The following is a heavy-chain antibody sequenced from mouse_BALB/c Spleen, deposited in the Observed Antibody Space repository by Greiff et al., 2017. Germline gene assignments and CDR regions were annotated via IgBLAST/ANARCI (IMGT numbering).Heavy chain of an antibody. CDR3: AREDRYDDVAWFAY. D-gene: IGHD2-14*01. CDR2: IWGDGST. CDR1: GFSLTGYG. J-gene: IGHJ3*01. V-gene: IGHV2-6-7*01. Sequence: QVQLKESGPGLVAPSQSLSITCTVSGFSLTGYGVNWVRQPPGKGLEWLGMIWGDGSTDYNSALKSRLSISKDNSKSQVFLKMNSLQTDDTARYYCAREDRYDDVAWFAYGGQGTLVTVSA.